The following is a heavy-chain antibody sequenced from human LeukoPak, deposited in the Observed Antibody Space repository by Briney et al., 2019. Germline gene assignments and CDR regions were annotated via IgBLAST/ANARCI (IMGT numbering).Heavy chain of an antibody. CDR3: AREKDVLRFLEWLFGFDY. CDR1: GFTFSSYW. Sequence: PGGSLSLSCAASGFTFSSYWMSWVRQAPGKGLEWVANIKQDGSEKYYVDSVKGRFTISRDNAKNSLYLQMNSLRAEDTAVYYCAREKDVLRFLEWLFGFDYWGQGTLVTVSS. D-gene: IGHD3-3*01. CDR2: IKQDGSEK. J-gene: IGHJ4*02. V-gene: IGHV3-7*01.